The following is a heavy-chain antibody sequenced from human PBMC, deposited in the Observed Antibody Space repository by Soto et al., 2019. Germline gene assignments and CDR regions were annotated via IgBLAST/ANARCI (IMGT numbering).Heavy chain of an antibody. CDR1: GGSFSGYY. D-gene: IGHD1-1*01. CDR3: ARATFGSSTNAFEI. CDR2: INHSGST. V-gene: IGHV4-34*01. Sequence: PSETLSLTCAVYGGSFSGYYWSWIRQPPGKGLEWIGEINHSGSTNYNPSLKSRVTISVDTSKNQFSLKLSSVTAADTAVYYCARATFGSSTNAFEIWGQGTMVTVSS. J-gene: IGHJ3*02.